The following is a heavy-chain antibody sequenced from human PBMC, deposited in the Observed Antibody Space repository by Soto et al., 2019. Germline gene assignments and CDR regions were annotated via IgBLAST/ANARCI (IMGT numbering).Heavy chain of an antibody. Sequence: SETLSLTCTVSGGSISSYYWSWIRQPPGKGLEWIGYIYYSGSTNYNPSLKSRVTISVDTSKNQFSLKLSSVTAADTAVYYCARDGGDFSPPEENWFDPWGQGTLVTVSS. CDR1: GGSISSYY. D-gene: IGHD3-3*01. CDR3: ARDGGDFSPPEENWFDP. V-gene: IGHV4-59*01. J-gene: IGHJ5*02. CDR2: IYYSGST.